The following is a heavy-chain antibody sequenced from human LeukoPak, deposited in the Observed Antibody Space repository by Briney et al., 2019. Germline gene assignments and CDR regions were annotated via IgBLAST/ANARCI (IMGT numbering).Heavy chain of an antibody. J-gene: IGHJ6*02. Sequence: ASVKVSCKASGYTFTSYGISWVRQAPGQGLEWMGWISAYHGNTNYAQKLQGRVTMTTDTSTSTAYMELRSLRSDDTAVYYCARAPGYCSSTSCYTDYYYGMDVWGQGTTVTVSS. CDR3: ARAPGYCSSTSCYTDYYYGMDV. CDR1: GYTFTSYG. CDR2: ISAYHGNT. D-gene: IGHD2-2*02. V-gene: IGHV1-18*01.